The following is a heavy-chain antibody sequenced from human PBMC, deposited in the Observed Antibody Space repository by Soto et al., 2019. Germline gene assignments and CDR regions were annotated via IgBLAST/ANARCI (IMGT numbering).Heavy chain of an antibody. CDR1: GFTCSSYS. CDR3: AREPFFGVVSILIYYYYGVDV. CDR2: ISSSSSTI. D-gene: IGHD3-3*01. J-gene: IGHJ6*02. Sequence: EVQLVESGGGLVQPGGSLRLSCAASGFTCSSYSMNWVRQAPGKGMEWVAYISSSSSTIYYADSVKGRFTISRDNAKNSLYLKMHCLQDEDTAVYYCAREPFFGVVSILIYYYYGVDVWGQGTTVTVSS. V-gene: IGHV3-48*02.